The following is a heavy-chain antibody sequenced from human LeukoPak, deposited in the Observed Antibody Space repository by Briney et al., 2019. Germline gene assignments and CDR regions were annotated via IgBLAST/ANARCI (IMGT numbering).Heavy chain of an antibody. CDR3: ARDLGSSRYYYYGMDV. V-gene: IGHV4-59*01. Sequence: SETLSLTCTVSGGSISSYYWSWFRQPPGKGLEWIGYIYYSGSTNYNPSLKSRVTISVDTSKNQFSLKLSSVTAADTAVYYCARDLGSSRYYYYGMDVWGQGTTVTVSS. CDR2: IYYSGST. CDR1: GGSISSYY. J-gene: IGHJ6*02. D-gene: IGHD6-13*01.